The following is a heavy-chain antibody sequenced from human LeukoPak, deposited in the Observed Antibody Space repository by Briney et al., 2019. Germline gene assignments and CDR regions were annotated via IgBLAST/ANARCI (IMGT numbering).Heavy chain of an antibody. V-gene: IGHV1-2*02. J-gene: IGHJ4*02. CDR3: ARNLLTGYGFDY. Sequence: ASVKVSFKASGYTFTVYYIHWVRQAPGQGRERMGWINTNSGGTNSAQKFQGRVTMTRDTSISTVYMELSRLTSDDTAVYYCARNLLTGYGFDYWGQGTLVIVSS. CDR2: INTNSGGT. CDR1: GYTFTVYY. D-gene: IGHD3-9*01.